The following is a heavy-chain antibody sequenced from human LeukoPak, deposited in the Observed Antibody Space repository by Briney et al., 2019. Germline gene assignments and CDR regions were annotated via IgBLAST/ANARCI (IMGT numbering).Heavy chain of an antibody. CDR3: ARTYYYDSSGCFDY. CDR2: ISYGGSNK. Sequence: GGSLRLSCAASGFTFSSYGMHWVRQAPGKGLEWVAVISYGGSNKYYADSVKGRFTISRDNSKNTLYLQMNSLRAEDTAVYYCARTYYYDSSGCFDYWGQGTLVTVSS. J-gene: IGHJ4*02. CDR1: GFTFSSYG. V-gene: IGHV3-30*03. D-gene: IGHD3-22*01.